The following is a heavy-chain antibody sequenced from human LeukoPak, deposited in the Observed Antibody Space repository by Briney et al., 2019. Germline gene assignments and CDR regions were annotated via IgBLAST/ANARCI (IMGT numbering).Heavy chain of an antibody. V-gene: IGHV3-23*01. Sequence: GGSLRLSCAASGFTFSTYWMSWVRQAPGKGLEWVSAISGSGGSTYYADSVKGRFTISRDNSKNTLYLQMNSLRAEDTAVYYCAKDGQYYDILTGYHLNWFDPWGQGTLVTVSS. CDR3: AKDGQYYDILTGYHLNWFDP. D-gene: IGHD3-9*01. CDR1: GFTFSTYW. CDR2: ISGSGGST. J-gene: IGHJ5*02.